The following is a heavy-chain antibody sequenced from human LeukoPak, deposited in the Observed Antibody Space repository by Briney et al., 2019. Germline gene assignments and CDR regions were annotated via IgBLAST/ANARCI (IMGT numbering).Heavy chain of an antibody. Sequence: SGGSLRLSCAASGFTLSNYAMNWVRQAPGKGLEWVSGISSKGGSTYYADSVKGRFTISRDNSKNTLYLQMNSLRVEDTAVYYCAKGRQLASFDYWGQGTLVTVSS. D-gene: IGHD1-1*01. CDR2: ISSKGGST. J-gene: IGHJ4*02. CDR1: GFTLSNYA. CDR3: AKGRQLASFDY. V-gene: IGHV3-23*01.